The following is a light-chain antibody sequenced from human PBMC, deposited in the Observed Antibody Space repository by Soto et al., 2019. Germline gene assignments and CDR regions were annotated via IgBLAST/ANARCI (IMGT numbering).Light chain of an antibody. J-gene: IGLJ2*01. CDR2: EVN. CDR1: DHDIGSYLY. Sequence: QSALTQPASVSGSPGQSITISCTGTDHDIGSYLYVSWFQQHPGKAPKVVIFEVNNRPAGISDRFSGSKSGNTASLTISGLQPEDEANYFCSSFTTIGTVIFGGGTKVTVL. V-gene: IGLV2-14*01. CDR3: SSFTTIGTVI.